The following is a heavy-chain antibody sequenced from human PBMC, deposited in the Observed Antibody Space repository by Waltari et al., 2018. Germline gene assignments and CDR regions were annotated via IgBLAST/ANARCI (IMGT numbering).Heavy chain of an antibody. CDR2: ISYDGNRA. CDR1: SFHSTNYV. CDR3: ARGQKGAVSKSTGCDY. J-gene: IGHJ4*02. V-gene: IGHV3-30*04. D-gene: IGHD6-19*01. Sequence: QVQLVASGGGVVQPGRSLRLSCAASSFHSTNYVFHWARQAPGKGLEGLAMISYDGNRAYYIDAVECRFTISRDNTKNTLYVQMNSLSGEDTALYYCARGQKGAVSKSTGCDYWGQGTLVTVSS.